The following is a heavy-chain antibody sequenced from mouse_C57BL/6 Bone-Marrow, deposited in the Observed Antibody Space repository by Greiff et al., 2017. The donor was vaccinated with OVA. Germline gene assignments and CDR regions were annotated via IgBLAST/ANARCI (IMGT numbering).Heavy chain of an antibody. CDR3: ARSGSSRGAMDY. Sequence: QVQLQQPGAELVKPGASVKLSCKASGYTFTSYWMHWVKQRPGQGLEWIGMIHPNSGSTNYNEKFKSKATLTVDKSSSTAYMQLSSLTSEDSAVYYCARSGSSRGAMDYWGQGTSVTVSS. CDR1: GYTFTSYW. D-gene: IGHD1-1*01. V-gene: IGHV1-64*01. CDR2: IHPNSGST. J-gene: IGHJ4*01.